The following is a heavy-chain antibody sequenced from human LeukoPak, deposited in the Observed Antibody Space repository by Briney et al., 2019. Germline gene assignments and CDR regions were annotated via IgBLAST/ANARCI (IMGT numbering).Heavy chain of an antibody. CDR3: AKGRAAAWVDH. D-gene: IGHD6-13*01. V-gene: IGHV3-23*01. CDR2: IRGSGDPA. Sequence: GGSLRLSCVASGFPFSAYAMSWVRQAPNKGLEWVSGIRGSGDPAYYAESVKGRFTVYRDNFRNIVYLQMNSLRAEDTAVYYCAKGRAAAWVDHWGQGTLVTVSS. CDR1: GFPFSAYA. J-gene: IGHJ4*02.